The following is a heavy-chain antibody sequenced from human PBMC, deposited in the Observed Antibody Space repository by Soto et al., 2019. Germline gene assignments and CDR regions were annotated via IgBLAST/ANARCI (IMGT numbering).Heavy chain of an antibody. CDR3: ARDRATFDY. CDR1: GFTFTSYA. V-gene: IGHV3-23*01. J-gene: IGHJ4*02. Sequence: GGSLRLSCAASGFTFTSYAMSWVLLTPGKGLEWVSAISGSGSNTFYADSVRGRFTISRDNSKNTVFLQMNNLRAEDTAVYFCARDRATFDYWGQGTRVTVYS. D-gene: IGHD1-26*01. CDR2: ISGSGSNT.